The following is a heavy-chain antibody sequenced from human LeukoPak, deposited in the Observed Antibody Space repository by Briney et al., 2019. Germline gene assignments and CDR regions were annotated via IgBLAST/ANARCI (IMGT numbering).Heavy chain of an antibody. J-gene: IGHJ3*02. Sequence: PGGSLRLSCAASGFTFSSYGMSWVRQAPGKGLEWVSAISGSGGSTYYADSVKGRFTISRDNSKNTLYLQMNSLRAEDTAVYYCAKDGARRDGYLTGAFDIWGQGTMVTVSS. CDR2: ISGSGGST. CDR1: GFTFSSYG. CDR3: AKDGARRDGYLTGAFDI. V-gene: IGHV3-23*01. D-gene: IGHD5-24*01.